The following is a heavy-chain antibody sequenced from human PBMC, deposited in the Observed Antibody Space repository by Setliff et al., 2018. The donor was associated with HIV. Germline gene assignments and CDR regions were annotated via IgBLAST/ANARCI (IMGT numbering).Heavy chain of an antibody. Sequence: GASVKVSCKASGYTFISYDINWVRQATGQGLEWMGWMNPNSGNTGYAQKFQGRVTMTRNTSISPAYMELRSMTSEDTAVYYCARFLPGYSSSWYFGYSYYGMDVWGQGTTVTVSS. CDR1: GYTFISYD. D-gene: IGHD6-13*01. V-gene: IGHV1-8*02. J-gene: IGHJ6*02. CDR3: ARFLPGYSSSWYFGYSYYGMDV. CDR2: MNPNSGNT.